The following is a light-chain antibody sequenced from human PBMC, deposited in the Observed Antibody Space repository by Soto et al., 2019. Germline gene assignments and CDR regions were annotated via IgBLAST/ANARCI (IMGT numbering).Light chain of an antibody. CDR2: KAS. CDR1: QTISSW. CDR3: QQYNSYSWT. V-gene: IGKV1-5*03. J-gene: IGKJ1*01. Sequence: DIQMTQSPSTLSGSVGDRVTITCRASQTISSWLAWYQQKPGTAPKLLIYKASTLKSGVPSRFSGSRSGTEFTLTISSLQPDDFATYYCQQYNSYSWTFGQGTKVDI.